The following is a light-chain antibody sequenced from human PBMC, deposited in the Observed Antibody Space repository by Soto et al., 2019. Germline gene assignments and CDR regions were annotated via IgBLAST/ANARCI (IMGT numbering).Light chain of an antibody. CDR1: QSVSSIY. CDR3: KQYNNWPPWT. CDR2: GAS. V-gene: IGKV3D-15*01. Sequence: EMVLTQSPATLSCSPGERATLSCRASQSVSSIYLAWYQQKPGQAPRLLIYGASSRATGIPDRFSGSGSGTDFTLTISSLQSEDVGVDYCKQYNNWPPWTFGQGTKVDIK. J-gene: IGKJ1*01.